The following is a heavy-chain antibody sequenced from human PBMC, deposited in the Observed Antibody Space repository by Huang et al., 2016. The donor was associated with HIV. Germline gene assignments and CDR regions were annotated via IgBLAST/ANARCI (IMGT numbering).Heavy chain of an antibody. Sequence: QIQLMQSGPELKQPGASVKVSCKASGYTFTSYGITWVRQAPGQGPEWMGGSSDSRGDTEYAQKFQGRVTLTTDTSTNIAYMEVRSLRSDDTAKYYCARDPKYHRIGYYRQRRGIDIWGQGTMVIVSS. J-gene: IGHJ3*02. CDR2: SSDSRGDT. CDR1: GYTFTSYG. D-gene: IGHD3-22*01. V-gene: IGHV1-18*01. CDR3: ARDPKYHRIGYYRQRRGIDI.